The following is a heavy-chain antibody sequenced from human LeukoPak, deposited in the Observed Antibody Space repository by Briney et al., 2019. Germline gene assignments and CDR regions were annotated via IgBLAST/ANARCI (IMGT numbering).Heavy chain of an antibody. V-gene: IGHV1-69*05. CDR2: IIPIFGTA. J-gene: IGHJ3*02. CDR3: ARAPYDSSGYYYVADAFDI. CDR1: GGTFSSYA. Sequence: SVKVSCKAAGGTFSSYAISWVRQAPGQGLEWMGGIIPIFGTANYAQKFQGRVTITTDESTSTAYMELRSLRSDDTAVYYCARAPYDSSGYYYVADAFDIWGQGTMVTVSS. D-gene: IGHD3-22*01.